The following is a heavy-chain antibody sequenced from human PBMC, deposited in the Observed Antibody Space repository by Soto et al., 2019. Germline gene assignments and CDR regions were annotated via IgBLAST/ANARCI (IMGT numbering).Heavy chain of an antibody. J-gene: IGHJ5*02. Sequence: PSETLSLTCTVSGGSISSGDYYWSWIRQPPGKGLEWIGYIYYSGSTYYNPSLKSRVTKSVDTSKNQFSLKLSSVTAADTAVYYCARDQLYYYDSSGYDPWGQGTLVTVSS. D-gene: IGHD3-22*01. CDR1: GGSISSGDYY. V-gene: IGHV4-30-4*01. CDR3: ARDQLYYYDSSGYDP. CDR2: IYYSGST.